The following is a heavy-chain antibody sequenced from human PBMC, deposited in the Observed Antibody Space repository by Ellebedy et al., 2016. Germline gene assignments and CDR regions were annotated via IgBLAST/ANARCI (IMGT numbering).Heavy chain of an antibody. CDR2: INQDGSAK. V-gene: IGHV3-7*03. CDR3: ARGGVVAGADY. CDR1: GLTFSDAW. D-gene: IGHD6-19*01. Sequence: GGSLRLSCAASGLTFSDAWLNWVRQAPGKGLEWVANINQDGSAKYYVDSVKGRFTISRDNAKNSLYLQMNSLRGEDTAVYYCARGGVVAGADYWGQGTLVTVSS. J-gene: IGHJ4*02.